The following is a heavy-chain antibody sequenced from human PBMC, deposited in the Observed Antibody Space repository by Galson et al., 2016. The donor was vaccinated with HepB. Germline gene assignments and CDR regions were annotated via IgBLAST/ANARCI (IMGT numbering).Heavy chain of an antibody. CDR1: GGPIS. CDR3: ARHVPGFDFWSGFPYDL. J-gene: IGHJ5*02. D-gene: IGHD3-3*01. CDR2: MYYSGNT. V-gene: IGHV4-59*08. Sequence: ETLSLTCTISGGPISWIRQPPGKGLEWIGYMYYSGNTNYNPSLESRATISLDTSKNQFALKLRSVTAADTAVYYCARHVPGFDFWSGFPYDLWDQGTLVTVSS.